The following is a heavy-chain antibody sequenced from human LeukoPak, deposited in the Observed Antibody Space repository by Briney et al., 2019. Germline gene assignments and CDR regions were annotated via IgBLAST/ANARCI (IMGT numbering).Heavy chain of an antibody. V-gene: IGHV3-23*01. J-gene: IGHJ4*02. CDR3: AKYSAYYDFWSGYWTIDY. CDR2: ISSSGSGDNT. D-gene: IGHD3-3*01. CDR1: GVTLSTYA. Sequence: GGSLRLSCAASGVTLSTYAMSWARQAPGKGLEWVSGISSSGSGDNTYYADSVKGRFTISRDNSKNTLYLQMNSLRAEDTAVYYCAKYSAYYDFWSGYWTIDYWGQGTLVTVSS.